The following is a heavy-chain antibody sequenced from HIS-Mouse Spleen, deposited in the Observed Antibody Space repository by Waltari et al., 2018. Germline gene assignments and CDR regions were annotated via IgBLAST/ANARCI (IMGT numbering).Heavy chain of an antibody. CDR2: IKSKTDGGTT. Sequence: EVQLVESGGGLVKPGGSLRLSCAASGFTFSNAWMSWVRQAPGRGLEGGGRIKSKTDGGTTDYAAPVKGRFTISRDDSKNTLYLQMNSLKTEDTAVYYCTTVDYWGQGTLVTVSS. CDR3: TTVDY. J-gene: IGHJ4*02. V-gene: IGHV3-15*01. CDR1: GFTFSNAW.